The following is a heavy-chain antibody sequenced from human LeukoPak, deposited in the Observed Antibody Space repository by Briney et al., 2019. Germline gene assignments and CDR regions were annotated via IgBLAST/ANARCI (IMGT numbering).Heavy chain of an antibody. V-gene: IGHV3-48*04. J-gene: IGHJ4*02. D-gene: IGHD4-17*01. CDR1: GFTFSSYS. CDR3: AREVGLYGDYGEDTYYYFDY. CDR2: ISSSSSTI. Sequence: PGGSLRLSCAASGFTFSSYSMNWVRQAPGKGLEWVSYISSSSSTIYYADSVKGRFTISRDNAKNSLYLQMNSLRAEDTALYYCAREVGLYGDYGEDTYYYFDYWGQGTLVTVSS.